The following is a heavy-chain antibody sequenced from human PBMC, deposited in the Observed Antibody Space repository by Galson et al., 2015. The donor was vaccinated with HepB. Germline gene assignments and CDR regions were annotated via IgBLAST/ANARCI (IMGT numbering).Heavy chain of an antibody. Sequence: SLRLSCAASGFTFSSYAMSWVRQAPGKGLEWVSAISGSGGSTYYADSVKGRFTISRDNSKNTLYLQMNSLRAEDTAVYYCAKVLAYCGGDCSGGDWFDPWGQGTLVTVSS. D-gene: IGHD2-21*01. CDR1: GFTFSSYA. V-gene: IGHV3-23*01. CDR2: ISGSGGST. J-gene: IGHJ5*02. CDR3: AKVLAYCGGDCSGGDWFDP.